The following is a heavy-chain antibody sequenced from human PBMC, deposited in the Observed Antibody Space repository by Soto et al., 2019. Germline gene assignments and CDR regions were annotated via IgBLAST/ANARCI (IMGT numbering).Heavy chain of an antibody. CDR3: AKDRGSGTLRYYGMDV. CDR1: GFSFSSYA. D-gene: IGHD3-10*01. J-gene: IGHJ6*02. Sequence: QEQLVESGGGVVQPGMSLRLSCAASGFSFSSYAVHWVRQAPGKGLEWVAVMSYDETKINYEDSVKGRFTISRDNSKNTLFLQMNGLRPEDTAVYFCAKDRGSGTLRYYGMDVWGRGTPVTV. CDR2: MSYDETKI. V-gene: IGHV3-30*18.